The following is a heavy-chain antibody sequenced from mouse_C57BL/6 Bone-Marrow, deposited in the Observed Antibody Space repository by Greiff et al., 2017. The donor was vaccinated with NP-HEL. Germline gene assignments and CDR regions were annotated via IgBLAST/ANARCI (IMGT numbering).Heavy chain of an antibody. CDR2: IDSNSGGT. CDR1: GYTFTSYW. V-gene: IGHV1-72*01. CDR3: ARSETAGAMDY. J-gene: IGHJ4*01. D-gene: IGHD3-2*01. Sequence: QVQLQQPGAELVKPGASVKLSCKASGYTFTSYWMHWVKQRPGRGLEWIGRIDSNSGGTKYNEKFKSKATLTVDKPSSTAYMQLSSLTSEDSAVYYCARSETAGAMDYWGQGTSVTVSS.